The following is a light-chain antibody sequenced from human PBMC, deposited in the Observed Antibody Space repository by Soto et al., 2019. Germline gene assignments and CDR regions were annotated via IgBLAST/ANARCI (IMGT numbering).Light chain of an antibody. CDR3: QSFDSSLRAYV. J-gene: IGLJ1*01. CDR1: SSNFGAGYE. Sequence: QSVLTQPPSVSGAPGQRVTISCTGSSSNFGAGYEVHWYKQLPGAAPTLVIFNNLNRPSGVTERFSGSKSGTSPSLVISGLQAEDEADYYCQSFDSSLRAYVFGSGTRSPS. V-gene: IGLV1-40*01. CDR2: NNL.